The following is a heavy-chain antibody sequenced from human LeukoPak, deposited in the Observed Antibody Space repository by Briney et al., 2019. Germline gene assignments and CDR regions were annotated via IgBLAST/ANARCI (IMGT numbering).Heavy chain of an antibody. J-gene: IGHJ4*02. V-gene: IGHV3-74*01. CDR1: GFTVSDHY. CDR2: INNYGSNT. CDR3: ARDERYCRGGSCTDF. D-gene: IGHD2-15*01. Sequence: GGSLRLSCAASGFTVSDHYMSWVRQAPGKGLVWASYINNYGSNTAYADSVKGRFTISRDNAKNTLYLQMNSLRAEDTAVYYCARDERYCRGGSCTDFWGQGTLVTVSS.